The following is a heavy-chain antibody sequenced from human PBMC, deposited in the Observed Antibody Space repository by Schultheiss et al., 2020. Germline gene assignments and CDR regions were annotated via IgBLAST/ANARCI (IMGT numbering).Heavy chain of an antibody. CDR1: GFTFSSYD. D-gene: IGHD5-12*01. CDR2: IGTAGDP. Sequence: GASLKISCAASGFTFSSYDMHWVRQATGKGLEWVSAIGTAGDPYYPGSVKGRFTISRENAKNSLYLQMNSLRAEDTAVYYCASGYGAFDYWGQGTLVTVSS. CDR3: ASGYGAFDY. V-gene: IGHV3-13*05. J-gene: IGHJ4*02.